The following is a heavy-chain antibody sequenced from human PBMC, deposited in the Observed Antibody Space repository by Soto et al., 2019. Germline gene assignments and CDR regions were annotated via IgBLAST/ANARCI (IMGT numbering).Heavy chain of an antibody. CDR1: GGSISKYY. CDR2: IYYNGST. CDR3: ARLHLERGSAAFDI. D-gene: IGHD1-1*01. Sequence: SETLSLTCTVSGGSISKYYWAWIRQPPGKGLEWIGSIYYNGSTYYSPSLKSRVTISVDTSKNQFSLKLSSVTAADTAVYYCARLHLERGSAAFDIWGQGTMVTVSS. V-gene: IGHV4-39*01. J-gene: IGHJ3*02.